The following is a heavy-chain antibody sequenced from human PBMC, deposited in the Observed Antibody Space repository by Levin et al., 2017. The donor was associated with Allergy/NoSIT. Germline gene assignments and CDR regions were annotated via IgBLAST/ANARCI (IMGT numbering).Heavy chain of an antibody. CDR3: AIRISAWYFDY. CDR2: ISDTGGGT. Sequence: GGSLRLSCEASGFTFNTYAMAWVRQVPGQGLEWVSGISDTGGGTYYSDSVQGRFTISRGNSKNTLFLQMNSLRAEDTAIYYCAIRISAWYFDYWGQGTLVTVSS. CDR1: GFTFNTYA. J-gene: IGHJ4*02. D-gene: IGHD6-19*01. V-gene: IGHV3-23*01.